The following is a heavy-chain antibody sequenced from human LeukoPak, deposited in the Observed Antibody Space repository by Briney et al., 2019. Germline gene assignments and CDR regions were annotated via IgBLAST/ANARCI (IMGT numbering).Heavy chain of an antibody. CDR1: GFTFSSYA. D-gene: IGHD3-3*01. Sequence: GGSLRLSCAASGFTFSSYAMSWVRQAPGKGLEWVSAISGRGGSTYYADSVKGRFTISRDNSKNTLYLQMNSLRAEDTAVYYCAKSTPEEYYDFWSGYPRAYYFDYWGQGTLVTVSS. V-gene: IGHV3-23*01. CDR2: ISGRGGST. CDR3: AKSTPEEYYDFWSGYPRAYYFDY. J-gene: IGHJ4*02.